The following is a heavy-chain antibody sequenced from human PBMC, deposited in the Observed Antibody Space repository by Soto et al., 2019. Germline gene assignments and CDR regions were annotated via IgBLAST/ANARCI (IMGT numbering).Heavy chain of an antibody. J-gene: IGHJ4*02. CDR1: GGSFDSGDES. D-gene: IGHD7-27*01. Sequence: QLQLQESGSGLVRPSQTLSLTCAVSGGSFDSGDESWNWIRQPPGKGLEWIGDIYHSGSTHYNPFLKSRVTISIDRSKNQFSLKLSSVTAADTAVYYCVRGLNWGSLGYYFDYWGQGTLVTVSS. CDR2: IYHSGST. CDR3: VRGLNWGSLGYYFDY. V-gene: IGHV4-30-2*01.